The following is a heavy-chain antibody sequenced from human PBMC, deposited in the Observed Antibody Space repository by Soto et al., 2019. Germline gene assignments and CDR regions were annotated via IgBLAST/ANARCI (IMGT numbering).Heavy chain of an antibody. Sequence: PSETLSLTCTVSGGSISSGDYYWSWIRQPPGKGLEWIGYIYYSGSTYYNPSLKSRVTISVDTSKNQLSLKLSSVTAADTAVYYCARDLELSPTTSDSWGQGTLVTVSS. V-gene: IGHV4-30-4*01. J-gene: IGHJ4*02. CDR2: IYYSGST. D-gene: IGHD1-26*01. CDR1: GGSISSGDYY. CDR3: ARDLELSPTTSDS.